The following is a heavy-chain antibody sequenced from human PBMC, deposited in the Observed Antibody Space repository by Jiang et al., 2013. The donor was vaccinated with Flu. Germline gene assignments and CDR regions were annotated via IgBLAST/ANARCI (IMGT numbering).Heavy chain of an antibody. CDR1: GGSISSRSYY. D-gene: IGHD1-14*01. J-gene: IGHJ5*02. CDR2: IYYGGST. V-gene: IGHV4-39*07. Sequence: GPGLVKPSETLSLTCTVSGGSISSRSYYWGWIRQPPGKGLEWIGSIYYGGSTNYNPSLKSRVSISVDTSNNQFSLKLHSVTAADTAVFYCARSSPMTTHPFYNWFDPWGQGTLVTVSS. CDR3: ARSSPMTTHPFYNWFDP.